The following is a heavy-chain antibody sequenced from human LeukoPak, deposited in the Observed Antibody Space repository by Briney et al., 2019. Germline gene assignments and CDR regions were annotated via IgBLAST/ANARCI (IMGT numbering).Heavy chain of an antibody. CDR3: ARRYSSSWYAFDI. D-gene: IGHD6-13*01. V-gene: IGHV1-69*01. CDR2: IIPTFGTA. J-gene: IGHJ3*02. CDR1: GGTFSSYA. Sequence: GSSVKVSCKASGGTFSSYAISWVRQAPGQGLEWMGGIIPTFGTANYDQKFQGRVTITADESTSTAYMELSSLRSEDTAVYYCARRYSSSWYAFDIWGQGTMVTVSS.